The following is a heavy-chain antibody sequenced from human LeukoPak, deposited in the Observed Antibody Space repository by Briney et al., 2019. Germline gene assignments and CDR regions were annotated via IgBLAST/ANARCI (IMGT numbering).Heavy chain of an antibody. J-gene: IGHJ5*02. CDR1: GFTFDDYA. CDR3: VRYDYVWGSYHP. CDR2: ISWNSGSI. V-gene: IGHV3-9*01. Sequence: GGSLRLSCAAPGFTFDDYAMHWVRQAPGKGLEWVSGISWNSGSIGYADSVKGRFTISRDNAKNSLYLQMNSLRAEDTALYYCVRYDYVWGSYHPWGQGTLVTVSS. D-gene: IGHD3-16*02.